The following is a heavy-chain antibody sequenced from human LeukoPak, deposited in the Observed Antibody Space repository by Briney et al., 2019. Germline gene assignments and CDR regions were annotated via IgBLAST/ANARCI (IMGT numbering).Heavy chain of an antibody. Sequence: SVKVSCKASGGTFSSYAISWVRQAPGQGLEWMGGIIPIFGTANYAQKFQGRVTITADKPTSTAYMELSSLRSGDTAVYYCARDRYYYDSSGYYLYWYFDLWGRGTLVTVSS. CDR2: IIPIFGTA. V-gene: IGHV1-69*06. CDR3: ARDRYYYDSSGYYLYWYFDL. J-gene: IGHJ2*01. CDR1: GGTFSSYA. D-gene: IGHD3-22*01.